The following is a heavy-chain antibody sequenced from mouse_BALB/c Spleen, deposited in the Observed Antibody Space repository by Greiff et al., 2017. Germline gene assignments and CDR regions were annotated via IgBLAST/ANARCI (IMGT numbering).Heavy chain of an antibody. CDR3: ARDHTATGWYFDV. CDR2: IWAGGST. Sequence: VKLVESGPGLVAPSQSLSITCTVSGFSLTSYGVHRVRQPPGKGLEWLGVIWAGGSTNYNSALMSRLSISKDNSKSQVFLKMNSLQTDDTAMYYGARDHTATGWYFDVWGAGTTVSVSA. J-gene: IGHJ1*01. V-gene: IGHV2-9*02. CDR1: GFSLTSYG. D-gene: IGHD1-2*01.